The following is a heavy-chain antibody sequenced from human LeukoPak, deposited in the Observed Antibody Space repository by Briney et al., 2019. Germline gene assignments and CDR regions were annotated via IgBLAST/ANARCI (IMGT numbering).Heavy chain of an antibody. V-gene: IGHV4-34*01. D-gene: IGHD3-3*01. Sequence: SETLSLTCAVYGGSFRGYYWSWIRQPPGKGLEWIREINHSGSTNYNPSLKSRVTISVDTSKNQFSLKLRSVPAADTAVYYCARGTLSTIFGVVIAYYFDYWGQGTLVTVSS. CDR1: GGSFRGYY. CDR2: INHSGST. CDR3: ARGTLSTIFGVVIAYYFDY. J-gene: IGHJ4*02.